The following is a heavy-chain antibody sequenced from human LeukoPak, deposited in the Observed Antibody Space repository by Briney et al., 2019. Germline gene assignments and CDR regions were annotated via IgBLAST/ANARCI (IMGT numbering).Heavy chain of an antibody. V-gene: IGHV3-74*01. CDR1: GFTFSNYW. J-gene: IGHJ4*02. CDR2: IKSDGSST. D-gene: IGHD2/OR15-2a*01. CDR3: ERDFYGARGDY. Sequence: PGGSLRLSCAASGFTFSNYWMHWVRQAPGQGLVWVARIKSDGSSTCYADSVKGRFTISRDNAKNTLYLQMNSLRVEDTAVYYCERDFYGARGDYWGQGTPVTVSS.